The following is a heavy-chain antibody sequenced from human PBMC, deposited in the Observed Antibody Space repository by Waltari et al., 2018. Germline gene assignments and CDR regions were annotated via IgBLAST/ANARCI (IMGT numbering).Heavy chain of an antibody. CDR3: ARSTFNWYFDL. J-gene: IGHJ2*01. Sequence: VQLVESGGGLVKPGGSLRLSCAASGFTFSSYSMNWVRQAPGKGLEWIGSIYYSGSTYYNPSLKSRVTISVDTSKNQFSLKLSSVTAADTAVYYCARSTFNWYFDLWGRGTLVTVSS. CDR2: IYYSGST. V-gene: IGHV4-59*05. CDR1: GFTFSSYSMN.